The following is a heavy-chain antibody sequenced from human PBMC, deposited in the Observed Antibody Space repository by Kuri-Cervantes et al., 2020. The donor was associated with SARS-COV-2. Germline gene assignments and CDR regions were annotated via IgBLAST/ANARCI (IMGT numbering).Heavy chain of an antibody. D-gene: IGHD3-22*01. CDR3: ARGTGIWYYYDSSGSPYYFDY. J-gene: IGHJ4*02. CDR1: GGSISSGSYY. CDR2: IYTSGST. V-gene: IGHV4-61*02. Sequence: SETLSLTCTVSGGSISSGSYYWSWIRQPAGKGLEWVGRIYTSGSTKSNPSLKSRVTMSVDTSKNQFSLKLSSVTAADTAVYYCARGTGIWYYYDSSGSPYYFDYWGQGTLVTVSS.